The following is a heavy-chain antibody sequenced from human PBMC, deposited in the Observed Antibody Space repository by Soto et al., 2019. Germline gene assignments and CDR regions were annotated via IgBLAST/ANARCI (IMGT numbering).Heavy chain of an antibody. CDR3: GTAGRAIAAALSDS. Sequence: QVQLVQSGAEVKKPGASVKVSCKASGFTFTSYGVSWVRQAPGEGLEWMGWVSDYSGDTTYAQKHQVRVTMTTDTSKNRADIELRIPRSDHTALDDCGTAGRAIAAALSDSCGQGSGVNVSS. D-gene: IGHD6-25*01. CDR1: GFTFTSYG. V-gene: IGHV1-18*01. CDR2: VSDYSGDT. J-gene: IGHJ4*02.